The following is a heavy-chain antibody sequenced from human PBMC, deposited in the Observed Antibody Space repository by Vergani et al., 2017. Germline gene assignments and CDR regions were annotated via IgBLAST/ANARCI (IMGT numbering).Heavy chain of an antibody. CDR3: AREPANMVRGVKGYYYYGMDV. V-gene: IGHV4-61*02. CDR2: IYTSGST. Sequence: QVQLQESGPGLVKPSQTLSLTCTVSGGSISSGSYYWSWIRQPAGKGLEWIGRIYTSGSTNYNPSLKSRVTISVDTSKNQFSLKLSSVTAADTAVYYCAREPANMVRGVKGYYYYGMDVWGQGKTVTVSS. J-gene: IGHJ6*02. D-gene: IGHD3-10*01. CDR1: GGSISSGSYY.